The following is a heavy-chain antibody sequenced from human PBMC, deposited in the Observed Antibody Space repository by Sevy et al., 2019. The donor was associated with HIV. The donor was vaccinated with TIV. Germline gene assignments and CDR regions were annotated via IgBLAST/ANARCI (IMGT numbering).Heavy chain of an antibody. CDR2: IFRTGKA. CDR1: GDSINNNRW. Sequence: SETLSLTCSLSGDSINNNRWWSWVRQPPGQGLEWMGEIFRTGKANYNASLESRVTISVDPSNNQIYLRLSTVTAADTAFYYYARHMTTTGTRGFDYWGQGALVTVSS. V-gene: IGHV4-4*02. CDR3: ARHMTTTGTRGFDY. J-gene: IGHJ4*02. D-gene: IGHD1-1*01.